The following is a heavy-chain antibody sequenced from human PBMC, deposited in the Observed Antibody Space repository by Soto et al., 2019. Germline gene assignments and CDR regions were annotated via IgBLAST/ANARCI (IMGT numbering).Heavy chain of an antibody. CDR2: INHSGST. V-gene: IGHV4-34*01. Sequence: SETLSLTCAVYGGSFSGYYWSWIRQPPGKGLEWIGEINHSGSTNYNPSLKSRVTISVDTSKNQFSLKLSSVTAADTAVYYCARGYRRQQLVRPSNFDYWGQGTLVTVSS. D-gene: IGHD6-13*01. CDR3: ARGYRRQQLVRPSNFDY. CDR1: GGSFSGYY. J-gene: IGHJ4*02.